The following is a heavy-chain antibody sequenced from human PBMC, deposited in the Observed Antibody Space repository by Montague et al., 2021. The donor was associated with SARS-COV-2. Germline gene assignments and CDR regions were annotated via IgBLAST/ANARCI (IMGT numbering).Heavy chain of an antibody. CDR3: ARRGLGYCSGGSCPNAFDI. Sequence: SETLSLTCTVSGGSISSYYWSWIRQPPGKGLEWIRYIYYSGSTNYNPSLKSRVTISVDTSKNQFSLKLSSVTAADTAVYYCARRGLGYCSGGSCPNAFDIWGQGTMVTVSS. CDR2: IYYSGST. D-gene: IGHD2-15*01. V-gene: IGHV4-59*01. J-gene: IGHJ3*02. CDR1: GGSISSYY.